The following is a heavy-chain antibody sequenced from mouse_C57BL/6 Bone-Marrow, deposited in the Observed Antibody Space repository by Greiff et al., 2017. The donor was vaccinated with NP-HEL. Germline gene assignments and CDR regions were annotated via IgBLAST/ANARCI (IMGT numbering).Heavy chain of an antibody. CDR1: GYAFSSSW. J-gene: IGHJ4*01. V-gene: IGHV1-82*01. Sequence: VQLQQSGPELVKPGASVKISCKASGYAFSSSWMNWVKQRPGKGLEWIGRIYPGDGDTNYNGKFKGKATLTADESSSTAYMQLSSLTSEDSAVYFCARGSNYVNYAMDYWGQGTSVTVSS. CDR3: ARGSNYVNYAMDY. CDR2: IYPGDGDT. D-gene: IGHD2-5*01.